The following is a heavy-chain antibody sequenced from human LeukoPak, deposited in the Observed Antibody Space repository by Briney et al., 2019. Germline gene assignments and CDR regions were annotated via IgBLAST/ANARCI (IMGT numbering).Heavy chain of an antibody. CDR3: ARLITETTTAFDI. D-gene: IGHD1-7*01. CDR2: VYTSGST. V-gene: IGHV4-4*07. CDR1: GGSISGYY. J-gene: IGHJ3*02. Sequence: SETLSLTCSVSGGSISGYYWTWIRQPAGKGLEWIGRVYTSGSTHYNPSLKTRLTMSVDTSKNQFSLKLSSVTAADTAVYYCARLITETTTAFDIWGQGTMVTVSS.